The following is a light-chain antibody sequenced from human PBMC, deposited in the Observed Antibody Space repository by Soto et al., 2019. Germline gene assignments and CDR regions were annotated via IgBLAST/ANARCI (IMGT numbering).Light chain of an antibody. CDR1: SSDVGSYTL. V-gene: IGLV2-23*02. J-gene: IGLJ1*01. Sequence: QSALTQPASVSGSPGQSITISCTGSSSDVGSYTLVSWYQQHPGKVPKLMIYEVSKRPSGVSVRFSGSRSGNTASLTISGLQAEDEADYFCWSYAGSFTYVFGTGNKVTVL. CDR3: WSYAGSFTYV. CDR2: EVS.